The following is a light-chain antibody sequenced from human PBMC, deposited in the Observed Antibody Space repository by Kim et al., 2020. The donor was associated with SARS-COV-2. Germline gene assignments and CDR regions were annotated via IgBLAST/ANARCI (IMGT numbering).Light chain of an antibody. CDR2: GAS. CDR1: QSVRSS. J-gene: IGKJ1*01. CDR3: QHYDRYPVT. V-gene: IGKV1-5*03. Sequence: DIRMTQSPSALSASVGDRVTITCRASQSVRSSLAWYRQKPGEAPRLLIYGASTLESGVPSTFSGSGYGTEFTLTISSLQADDFATYYCQHYDRYPVTFGQGTKVEIK.